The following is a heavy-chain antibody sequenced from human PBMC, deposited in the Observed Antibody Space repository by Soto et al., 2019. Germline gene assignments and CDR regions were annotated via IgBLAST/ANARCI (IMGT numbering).Heavy chain of an antibody. V-gene: IGHV3-30-3*01. D-gene: IGHD3-9*01. CDR3: ARAIEPSVFRYFDWLAY. Sequence: PGGSLRLSCAASGFTFSSYAMHWVRQAPGKGLEWVAVISYDGSNKYYADSVKGRFTISRDNSKNTLYLQMNSLRAEDTAVYYCARAIEPSVFRYFDWLAYWGQGTLVTVSS. CDR2: ISYDGSNK. CDR1: GFTFSSYA. J-gene: IGHJ4*02.